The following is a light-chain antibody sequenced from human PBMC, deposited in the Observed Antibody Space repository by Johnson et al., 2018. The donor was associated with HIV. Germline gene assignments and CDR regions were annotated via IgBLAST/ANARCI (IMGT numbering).Light chain of an antibody. CDR1: SSNIGNNY. V-gene: IGLV1-51*02. J-gene: IGLJ1*01. Sequence: QSVLTQPPSVSAAPGQNITISCSGGSSNIGNNYVSWYQHLPRTAPTLLIYENNTRPSGIPDRFSGSKSGTSATLGITGLQTGDEAYYYCGTWDSSLSVYVFGTGTKVTVL. CDR2: ENN. CDR3: GTWDSSLSVYV.